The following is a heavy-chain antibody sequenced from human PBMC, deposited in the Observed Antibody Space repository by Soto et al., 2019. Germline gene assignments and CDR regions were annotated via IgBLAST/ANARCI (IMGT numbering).Heavy chain of an antibody. CDR3: ARFGGTRYSRMDV. J-gene: IGHJ6*04. V-gene: IGHV4-28*01. CDR2: IYYSGST. CDR1: GYSISSSNW. D-gene: IGHD3-16*01. Sequence: SETLSLTCAVSGYSISSSNWWGWIQQPPGKGLEWIGYIYYSGSTYYNPSLKSRVTMSVDTSKNQFSLKLSSVTAVDTAVYYCARFGGTRYSRMDVWGKGTTVTVSS.